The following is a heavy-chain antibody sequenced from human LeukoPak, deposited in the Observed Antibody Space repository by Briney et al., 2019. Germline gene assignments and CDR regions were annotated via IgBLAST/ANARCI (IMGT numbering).Heavy chain of an antibody. D-gene: IGHD1-26*01. CDR1: GGSISSSSYY. CDR2: IYYSGST. J-gene: IGHJ5*02. CDR3: ARSDSGSYKRWFDP. Sequence: SETLSLTCTVSGGSISSSSYYWGWIRQPPGKGLEWIGSIYYSGSTYYNPSLKSRVTISVDTSKNQFSLKLSSVTAADTAVYYCARSDSGSYKRWFDPWGQGTLVTVSS. V-gene: IGHV4-39*07.